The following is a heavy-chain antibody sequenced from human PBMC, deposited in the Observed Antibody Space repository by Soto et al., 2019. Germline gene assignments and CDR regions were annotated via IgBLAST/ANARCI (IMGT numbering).Heavy chain of an antibody. CDR2: IFPDDSDT. D-gene: IGHD3-16*01. Sequence: GESLKIACNASGYIIKNYWIGWVRQMPGQGLEWMGIIFPDDSDTRYSPSFQGHVTISVDTSISTAYVQWSSLKASDSAIYYCFRGGVTSRTFDYWVQGTLVTVSS. CDR1: GYIIKNYW. J-gene: IGHJ4*02. CDR3: FRGGVTSRTFDY. V-gene: IGHV5-51*01.